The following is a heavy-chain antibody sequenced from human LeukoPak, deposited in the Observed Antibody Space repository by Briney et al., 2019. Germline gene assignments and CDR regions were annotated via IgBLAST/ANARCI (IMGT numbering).Heavy chain of an antibody. CDR3: ARSYGYNYYYYYYMDV. V-gene: IGHV1-18*01. CDR1: GYTFTSYG. Sequence: GASVTVSFKASGYTFTSYGISWVRQAPGQGLEWMGWISAYNGNTNYAQKLQGRVTMTTDTSTSTAYMELRSLRSDDTAVYYCARSYGYNYYYYYYMDVWGKGTTVTFSS. J-gene: IGHJ6*03. D-gene: IGHD5-18*01. CDR2: ISAYNGNT.